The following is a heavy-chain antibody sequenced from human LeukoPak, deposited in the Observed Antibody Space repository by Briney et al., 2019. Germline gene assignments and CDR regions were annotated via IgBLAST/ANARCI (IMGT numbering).Heavy chain of an antibody. V-gene: IGHV3-15*04. CDR2: IASTAHGGTT. CDR3: TEGLAY. J-gene: IGHJ4*02. CDR1: GFTFSYVW. D-gene: IGHD2-21*01. Sequence: PGGSLRLFCGASGFTFSYVWMSWVRQAPGKGREWVGRIASTAHGGTTDYAAPVKHRFTISRDDSKDTLYLQMNSLKTEDTAVYFCTEGLAYWGQGTLVTVPS.